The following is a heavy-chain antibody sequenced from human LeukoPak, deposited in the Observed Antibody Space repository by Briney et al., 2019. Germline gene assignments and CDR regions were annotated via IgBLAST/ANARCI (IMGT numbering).Heavy chain of an antibody. V-gene: IGHV3-23*01. Sequence: GGSLRLSCAASGFTFSSYAMSWVRQAPGKGLEWVSAISGSGGSTYYADSVKGRFTISRDNSKNTLYLQMNSLRAEDTAVYYSHLAVIGAVADPFDYWGQGTLVTVSS. D-gene: IGHD6-19*01. J-gene: IGHJ4*02. CDR2: ISGSGGST. CDR1: GFTFSSYA. CDR3: HLAVIGAVADPFDY.